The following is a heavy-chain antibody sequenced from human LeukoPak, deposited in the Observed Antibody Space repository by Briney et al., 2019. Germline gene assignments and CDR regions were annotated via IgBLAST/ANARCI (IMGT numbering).Heavy chain of an antibody. J-gene: IGHJ4*02. D-gene: IGHD6-13*01. Sequence: ASVKVSCKASGYTFTSYGISWVRQAPGQGLEWMGWISAYNGNTNYAQRLQGRVTMTTDTSTSTAYMELRSLRSDDTAVYYCARDMLQQQLVSFDYWGQGTLVTVSS. CDR2: ISAYNGNT. CDR1: GYTFTSYG. V-gene: IGHV1-18*01. CDR3: ARDMLQQQLVSFDY.